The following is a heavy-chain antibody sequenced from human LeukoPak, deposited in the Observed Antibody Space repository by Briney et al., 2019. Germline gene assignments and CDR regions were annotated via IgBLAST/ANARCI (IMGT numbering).Heavy chain of an antibody. Sequence: GGSLRLSCAASGFTFSSYAMGWVRQAPGKGLEWVSAITASGGNTYYADSLKGRFTICRDNSKNTLYLQVNSLRAEDTAVYYCAKGNGYSYGRYYFDYWGQGTLVTVSS. V-gene: IGHV3-23*01. J-gene: IGHJ4*02. D-gene: IGHD5-18*01. CDR3: AKGNGYSYGRYYFDY. CDR1: GFTFSSYA. CDR2: ITASGGNT.